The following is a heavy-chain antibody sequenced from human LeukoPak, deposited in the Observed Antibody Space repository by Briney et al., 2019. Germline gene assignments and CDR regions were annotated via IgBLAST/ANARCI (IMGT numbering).Heavy chain of an antibody. J-gene: IGHJ3*02. D-gene: IGHD3-22*01. CDR3: AREHSSGYYFDAFDI. CDR2: INPNSGGT. V-gene: IGHV1-2*02. CDR1: GYTFTGYY. Sequence: ASVKVSCKASGYTFTGYYMHWVRQAPGQGLEWMGWINPNSGGTNYAQKFQGRVTMTRDTSISTAYMELSGLRSDDTAVYYCAREHSSGYYFDAFDIWGQGTMVTVSS.